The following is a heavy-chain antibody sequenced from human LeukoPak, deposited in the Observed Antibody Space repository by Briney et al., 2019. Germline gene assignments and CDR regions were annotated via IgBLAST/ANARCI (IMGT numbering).Heavy chain of an antibody. Sequence: GGSLRLSCAASGFTLSSNAIHWARQAPGKGLEWVAVISYDGSNKYYADSVKGRFTISRDNSKNTLYLQMNSLRAEDTAVYYCARESDSSGWFDYWGQGTLVTVSS. CDR2: ISYDGSNK. CDR1: GFTLSSNA. CDR3: ARESDSSGWFDY. V-gene: IGHV3-30-3*01. J-gene: IGHJ4*02. D-gene: IGHD3-22*01.